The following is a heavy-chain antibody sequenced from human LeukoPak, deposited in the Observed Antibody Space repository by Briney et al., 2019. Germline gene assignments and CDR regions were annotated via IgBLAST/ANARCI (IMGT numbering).Heavy chain of an antibody. V-gene: IGHV1-69*06. CDR2: IIPIFGTA. Sequence: SVKVSCKASGGNFSSYAISWVRQAPGQGLEWMGGIIPIFGTANYAQKFQGRVTITADKSTSTAYMELSSLRSEDTAVYYCAREERYCSGGSCYFGYWGQGTLVTVSS. CDR1: GGNFSSYA. CDR3: AREERYCSGGSCYFGY. D-gene: IGHD2-15*01. J-gene: IGHJ4*02.